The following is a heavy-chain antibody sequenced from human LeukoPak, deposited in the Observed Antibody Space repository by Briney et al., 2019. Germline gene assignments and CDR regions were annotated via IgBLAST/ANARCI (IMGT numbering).Heavy chain of an antibody. Sequence: SQTLSLTCTVSGGSISSGSYYWSWIRQPPGKGLEWIGEIYHSGSTNYNPSLKSRVTISVDTSKNQFSLKLSSVTAADTAVYYCARTPLWSGMITPRGAFDIWGQGTMVTVSS. J-gene: IGHJ3*02. CDR1: GGSISSGSYY. D-gene: IGHD3-16*01. CDR2: IYHSGST. CDR3: ARTPLWSGMITPRGAFDI. V-gene: IGHV4-39*07.